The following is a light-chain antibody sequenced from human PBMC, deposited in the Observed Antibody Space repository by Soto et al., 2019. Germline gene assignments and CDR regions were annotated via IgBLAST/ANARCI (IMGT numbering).Light chain of an antibody. Sequence: QSALTQPASVSGSPGQSITISCTGTSSDVGAYNYVSWYQHHPGKAPKLFFYEVSHRPSGVSNRFSGSKSGNTASLTISGLQSEDEADYCCSSYTSSTTLVFGGGTKVTVL. CDR1: SSDVGAYNY. J-gene: IGLJ2*01. V-gene: IGLV2-14*01. CDR3: SSYTSSTTLV. CDR2: EVS.